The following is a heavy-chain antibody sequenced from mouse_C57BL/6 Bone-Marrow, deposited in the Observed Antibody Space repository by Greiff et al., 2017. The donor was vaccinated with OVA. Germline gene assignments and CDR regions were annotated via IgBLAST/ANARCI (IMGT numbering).Heavy chain of an antibody. CDR1: GYTFTDHY. Sequence: VKLMESGAEVVRPGASVKLSCKASGYTFTDHYINWVKQRPGQGLEWIARIYPGSGNTYYNEKFKGKATLTAEKSSNTAYMQLSSLTYEDSAVYFCARDDGYFFEYWGQGTTLTVSS. D-gene: IGHD2-3*01. CDR3: ARDDGYFFEY. CDR2: IYPGSGNT. J-gene: IGHJ2*01. V-gene: IGHV1-76*01.